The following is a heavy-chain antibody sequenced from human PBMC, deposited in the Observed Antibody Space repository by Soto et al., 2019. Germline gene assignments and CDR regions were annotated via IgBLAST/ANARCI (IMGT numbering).Heavy chain of an antibody. V-gene: IGHV5-10-1*01. J-gene: IGHJ4*02. Sequence: RESLKISCKGSGYSFTSYWISWVRQMPGKGLEWMGRIDPSDSYTNYSPSFQGHVTISADKSISTAYLQWSSLKASDTAMYYCARFQAAAGDNDLTFDYWGQGTLVTVDS. CDR2: IDPSDSYT. CDR1: GYSFTSYW. CDR3: ARFQAAAGDNDLTFDY. D-gene: IGHD6-13*01.